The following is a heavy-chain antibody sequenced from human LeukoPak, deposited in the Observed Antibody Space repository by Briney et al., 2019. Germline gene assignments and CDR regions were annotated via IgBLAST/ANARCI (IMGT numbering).Heavy chain of an antibody. Sequence: ASVKVSCKASGYTFTGYYMHWVRQAPGQGLEWMGRPNPNSGGTNYAQKFQGRITMTRDTSISTAYMELSNLRSDDTAVYYCAREGAYWFDSSGTLGNDYWGQGTLVTVSS. CDR1: GYTFTGYY. V-gene: IGHV1-2*06. CDR3: AREGAYWFDSSGTLGNDY. CDR2: PNPNSGGT. J-gene: IGHJ4*02. D-gene: IGHD3-22*01.